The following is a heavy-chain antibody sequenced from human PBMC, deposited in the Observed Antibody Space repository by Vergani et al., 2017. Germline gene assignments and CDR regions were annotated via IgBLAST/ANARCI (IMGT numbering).Heavy chain of an antibody. CDR1: GFTYSSYA. V-gene: IGHV3-23*04. D-gene: IGHD3-10*01. Sequence: EVQLVESGGGLVQPGGSLRLSCAASGFTYSSYAMSWVRQAPGKGLEWVSAISGSGDSSYYADSVKGRFTISRDNSKNTVYLQMNSLRTGDTAVYYCAKDGLAYGWGSWYYWGRGTLVTVSS. CDR2: ISGSGDSS. J-gene: IGHJ4*02. CDR3: AKDGLAYGWGSWYY.